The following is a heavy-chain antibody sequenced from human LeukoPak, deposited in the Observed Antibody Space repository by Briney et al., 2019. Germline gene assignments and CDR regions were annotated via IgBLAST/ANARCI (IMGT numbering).Heavy chain of an antibody. CDR3: ARINDYSNYGSDY. CDR1: GGSISSGDYY. D-gene: IGHD4-11*01. V-gene: IGHV4-30-4*08. CDR2: IYYSGST. J-gene: IGHJ4*02. Sequence: SQTLSLTCTVSGGSISSGDYYWSWIRQPPGKGREWIGYIYYSGSTYYNPSLKSRVTISVDTSKNQFSLKLSSVTAADTAVYYCARINDYSNYGSDYWGQGTLVTVSS.